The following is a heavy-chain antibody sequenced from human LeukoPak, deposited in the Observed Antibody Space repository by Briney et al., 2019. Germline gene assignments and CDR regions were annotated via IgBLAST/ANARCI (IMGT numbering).Heavy chain of an antibody. J-gene: IGHJ3*02. CDR1: GFTFNRDW. Sequence: GGSLRLSCAASGFTFNRDWTAWVRQAPGKGLEWVANIKEDGSEKNYVDSVKGRFTISRDNAVNSVYLQMNDLRAEDTAVYYCAKVAGTLWLDEGAFDIWGQGTMVTVSS. CDR3: AKVAGTLWLDEGAFDI. CDR2: IKEDGSEK. V-gene: IGHV3-7*03. D-gene: IGHD5-18*01.